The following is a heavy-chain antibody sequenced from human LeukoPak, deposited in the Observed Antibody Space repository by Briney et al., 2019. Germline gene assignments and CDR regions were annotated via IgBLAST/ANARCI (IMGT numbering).Heavy chain of an antibody. Sequence: ASVTVSCKASGYTFTSYGINWVRQAPGQGLEWMGIINPSGGSTSYAQKFQGRVSMTRDISTSTVFMELSSLRSEDTAVYYCARDWGYCSGGSCYRGAFDIWGQGTMVTVSS. CDR2: INPSGGST. V-gene: IGHV1-46*01. CDR1: GYTFTSYG. CDR3: ARDWGYCSGGSCYRGAFDI. D-gene: IGHD2-15*01. J-gene: IGHJ3*02.